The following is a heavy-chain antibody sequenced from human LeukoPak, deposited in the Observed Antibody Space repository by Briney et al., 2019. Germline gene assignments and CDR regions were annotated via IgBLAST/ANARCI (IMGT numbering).Heavy chain of an antibody. V-gene: IGHV3-33*08. CDR3: AREYYDSSDYPRQHYFDY. Sequence: PGGSLRLSCAASGFTFSNYWMTWVRQAPGKGLEWVALIWYDGSYKYYADSVKGRFTISRDNSKNTLYLQMNSLRAEDTAVYYCAREYYDSSDYPRQHYFDYWGQGTLVTVSS. J-gene: IGHJ4*02. D-gene: IGHD3-22*01. CDR2: IWYDGSYK. CDR1: GFTFSNYW.